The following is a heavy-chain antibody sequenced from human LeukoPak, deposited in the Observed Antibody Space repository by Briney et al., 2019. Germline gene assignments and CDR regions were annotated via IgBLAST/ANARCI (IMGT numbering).Heavy chain of an antibody. CDR1: GGSISSSNW. Sequence: ASGTLSLTCAVSGGSISSSNWWSWVRQPPGKGLEWIGEIYHSGSTYYNPSLKSRVTISVDTSKNQFSLKLSSVSAADTAVYYCARCNVDIVATPRFDPWGQGTLVTVSS. J-gene: IGHJ5*02. D-gene: IGHD5-12*01. CDR3: ARCNVDIVATPRFDP. V-gene: IGHV4-4*02. CDR2: IYHSGST.